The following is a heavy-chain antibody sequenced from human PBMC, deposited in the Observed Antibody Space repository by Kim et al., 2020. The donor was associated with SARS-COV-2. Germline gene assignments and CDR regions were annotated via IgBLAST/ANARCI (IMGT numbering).Heavy chain of an antibody. CDR2: ISYDGSNK. V-gene: IGHV3-30*18. CDR3: AKDFSLSMVRGGANYYFDY. J-gene: IGHJ4*02. CDR1: GFSFSSYG. D-gene: IGHD3-10*01. Sequence: GGSLRLSCAASGFSFSSYGMHWVRQAPGKGLEWVAVISYDGSNKYYADSVKGRFTISRDNSKNTLYLQMNSLRAEDTAVYYCAKDFSLSMVRGGANYYFDYWGQGTLVTVSS.